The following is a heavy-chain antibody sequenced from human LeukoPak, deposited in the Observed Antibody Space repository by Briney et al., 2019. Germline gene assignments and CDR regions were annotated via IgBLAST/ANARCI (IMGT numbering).Heavy chain of an antibody. CDR1: GGSMSGYY. D-gene: IGHD6-19*01. CDR3: ARDNSGFGLHY. J-gene: IGHJ4*02. Sequence: SETLSLTCTVYGGSMSGYYWTWIRQSAGKGLEWIGRIYTSGSTYYNPSLESRVTMSVDTSKNQFSLKLSSVIAADTAVYYCARDNSGFGLHYWGQGTLVTVSS. V-gene: IGHV4-4*07. CDR2: IYTSGST.